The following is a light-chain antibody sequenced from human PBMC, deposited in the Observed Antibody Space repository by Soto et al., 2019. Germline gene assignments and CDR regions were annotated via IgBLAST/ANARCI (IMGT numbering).Light chain of an antibody. CDR3: QQYYSTPFT. CDR1: QSVLYSSNSKNS. CDR2: WAS. V-gene: IGKV4-1*01. Sequence: DIVMTQSPDSLAVSLGERATINCKSSQSVLYSSNSKNSLAWYQQRPGQPPKLLIYWASTREPGVPDRFSGSGSGTDFSLTISSLQAEDVAVYYCQQYYSTPFTFGPGTRVDIK. J-gene: IGKJ3*01.